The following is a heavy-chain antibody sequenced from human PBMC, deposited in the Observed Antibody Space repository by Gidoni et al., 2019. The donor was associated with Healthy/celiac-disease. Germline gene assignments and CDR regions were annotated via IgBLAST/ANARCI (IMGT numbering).Heavy chain of an antibody. CDR1: GFTFSSYA. J-gene: IGHJ4*02. D-gene: IGHD2-15*01. CDR3: AKTSGYCSGGSCPYYYFDY. V-gene: IGHV3-23*01. CDR2: ISGSGGST. Sequence: EVQLLESGGALVQPGGSVRLSCPASGFTFSSYAMSWVRQAPGKGLEWVSAISGSGGSTYYADSVKGRFTISRDNSKNTLYLQMNTLRAEDTTIYYGAKTSGYCSGGSCPYYYFDYWGQGTLVTVSS.